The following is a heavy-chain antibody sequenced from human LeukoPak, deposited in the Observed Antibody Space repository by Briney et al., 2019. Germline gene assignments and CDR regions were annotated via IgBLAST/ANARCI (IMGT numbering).Heavy chain of an antibody. V-gene: IGHV4-39*01. CDR3: ARLRVVVAATLIDY. CDR2: IYYSGST. D-gene: IGHD2-15*01. J-gene: IGHJ4*02. CDR1: GGSISSSSYY. Sequence: PSETLSLTCTVSGGSISSSSYYWGWVRQPPGKGLEWIGTIYYSGSTYYNPSLKRRVTISVDTSKNQFSLKLNSVTAADTAVYYCARLRVVVAATLIDYWGQGTLVTVSS.